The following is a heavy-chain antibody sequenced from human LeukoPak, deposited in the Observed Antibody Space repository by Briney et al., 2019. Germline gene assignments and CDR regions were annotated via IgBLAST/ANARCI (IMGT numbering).Heavy chain of an antibody. V-gene: IGHV4-59*01. CDR1: GGSISSYY. D-gene: IGHD3-22*01. CDR2: IYYSGST. CDR3: ARRRTYYYDSSGPWYFDL. J-gene: IGHJ2*01. Sequence: SETLSLTCTVSGGSISSYYWSWIRQPPGKGLEWIGYIYYSGSTNYNPSLKSRVTISVDTSKNQFSLKLSSVTAADTAVYYCARRRTYYYDSSGPWYFDLWGRGTLVTVSS.